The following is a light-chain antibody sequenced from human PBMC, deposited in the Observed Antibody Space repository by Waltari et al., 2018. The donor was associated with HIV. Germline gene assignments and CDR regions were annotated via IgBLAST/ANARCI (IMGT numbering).Light chain of an antibody. CDR1: SSNLGRNF. Sequence: QSVLTQPPSASGTPGQRVSISCSGRSSNLGRNFVTWYQQLPGTAPKLLIYSNNQRPSGVPDRFSGSKSGTSASLAISGLQSEDEADYYCAAWDDSLNAWVFGGGTKLTVL. J-gene: IGLJ3*02. V-gene: IGLV1-44*01. CDR2: SNN. CDR3: AAWDDSLNAWV.